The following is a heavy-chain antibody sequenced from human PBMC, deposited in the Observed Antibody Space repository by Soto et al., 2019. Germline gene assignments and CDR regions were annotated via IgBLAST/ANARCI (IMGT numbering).Heavy chain of an antibody. Sequence: QVQLQQWGAGLLKPSETLSLKCAVTGGSLSGCYWSWIRQPPGKGLEWIGEVKDGGHTNYSPSLRGRVTISSDTSNNQFSLRLNSVTAADTGVYYCARGQEGVVATHWDHGSLVTVSS. V-gene: IGHV4-34*01. CDR3: ARGQEGVVATH. D-gene: IGHD5-12*01. J-gene: IGHJ4*01. CDR1: GGSLSGCY. CDR2: VKDGGHT.